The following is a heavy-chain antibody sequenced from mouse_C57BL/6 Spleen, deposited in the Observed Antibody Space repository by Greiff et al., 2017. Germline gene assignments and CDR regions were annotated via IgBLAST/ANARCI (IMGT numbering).Heavy chain of an antibody. J-gene: IGHJ2*01. Sequence: QVQLKQPGAELVMPGASVKLSCKASGYTFTSYWMHWVKQRPGQGLEWIGEIDPSDSYTNYNQKFKGKSTLTVDKSSSTAYMQLSSLTSEDSAVYYCARAITTVVNFDYWGQGTTLTVSS. CDR1: GYTFTSYW. V-gene: IGHV1-69*01. D-gene: IGHD1-1*01. CDR3: ARAITTVVNFDY. CDR2: IDPSDSYT.